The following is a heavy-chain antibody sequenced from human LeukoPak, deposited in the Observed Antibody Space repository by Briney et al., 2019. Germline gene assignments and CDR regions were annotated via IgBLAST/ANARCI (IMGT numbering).Heavy chain of an antibody. V-gene: IGHV4-61*02. CDR1: GGSISSGSYY. D-gene: IGHD6-13*01. CDR3: ARDVAAAYGYFDY. J-gene: IGHJ4*02. CDR2: IYTSGST. Sequence: PSQTLSLTCSVSGGSISSGSYYWSWIRQPAGKGLEWIGRIYTSGSTNYNPSLKSRVTISVDTSKNQFSLKLSSVTAADTAVYYCARDVAAAYGYFDYWGQGTLVTVSS.